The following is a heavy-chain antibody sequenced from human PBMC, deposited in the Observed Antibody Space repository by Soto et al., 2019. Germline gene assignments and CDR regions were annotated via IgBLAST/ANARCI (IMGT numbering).Heavy chain of an antibody. CDR1: RDSFASNSAA. V-gene: IGHV6-1*01. CDR3: ARDSSSWYGYYYYYYGMDV. D-gene: IGHD6-13*01. J-gene: IGHJ6*02. CDR2: TYYRSKWYN. Sequence: SESLSLTCAISRDSFASNSAAWDWIRQSPARGLEWLGRTYYRSKWYNDYAVSVKSRITINPDTSKNQFSLQLNSVTPEDTAVYYCARDSSSWYGYYYYYYGMDVWGQGTTVTVSS.